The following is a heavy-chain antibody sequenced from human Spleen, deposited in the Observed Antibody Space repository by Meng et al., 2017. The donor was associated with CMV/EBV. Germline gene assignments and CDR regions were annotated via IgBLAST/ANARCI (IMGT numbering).Heavy chain of an antibody. CDR2: ISSSGGTI. CDR3: ARSPISGSTVGPLGH. D-gene: IGHD1-7*01. V-gene: IGHV3-48*03. Sequence: GESLKISCVVSGFTFSSYEMNWVRQAPGKGLEWVSYISSSGGTIYYADSVKGRFIISRDNAKNSLYLQMNSLRAEDTAIYYCARSPISGSTVGPLGHWGQGTLVTVSS. J-gene: IGHJ4*02. CDR1: GFTFSSYE.